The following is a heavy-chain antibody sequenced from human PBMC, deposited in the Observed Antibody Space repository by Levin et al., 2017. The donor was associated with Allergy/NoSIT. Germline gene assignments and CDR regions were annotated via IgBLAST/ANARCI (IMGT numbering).Heavy chain of an antibody. J-gene: IGHJ4*02. CDR2: IYYSEST. D-gene: IGHD3-10*01. Sequence: SCTVSGGSISSDDFYWGWIRQPPGKGLEWIGSIYYSESTYYNPSLMSRVTISVDTSKNQFSLRLRSVTAADTAVYYCARDVLVYFGGLLDYFDYWGQGTLVTVFS. CDR3: ARDVLVYFGGLLDYFDY. CDR1: GGSISSDDFY. V-gene: IGHV4-39*07.